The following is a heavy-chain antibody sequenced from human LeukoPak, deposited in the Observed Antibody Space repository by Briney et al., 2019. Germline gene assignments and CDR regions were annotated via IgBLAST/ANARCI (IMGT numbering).Heavy chain of an antibody. CDR2: ICYSGTT. Sequence: SETLSLTCTVSGASISSGGYCWSWIRQHPGKGLEWIGYICYSGTTYYNPSLKSRVTISVDMSENQFSLKLSSVTAADTAVYYCANYGAGTYRFNPWGQGTLVTVSS. D-gene: IGHD3-10*01. V-gene: IGHV4-31*03. CDR3: ANYGAGTYRFNP. J-gene: IGHJ5*02. CDR1: GASISSGGYC.